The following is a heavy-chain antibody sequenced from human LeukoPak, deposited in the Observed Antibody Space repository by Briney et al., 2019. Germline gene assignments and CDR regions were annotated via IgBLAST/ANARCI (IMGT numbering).Heavy chain of an antibody. Sequence: GVSVKVSCKASGYDFTSYAMHWVRQAPGQRLEWMGWINAGNGNTKYSQKFQDRVTVTRDTSTSTAYMELSSLRSEDTAVYYCAKDEKGYYHDTSGYPDAFDIWGQGTMVTVSS. D-gene: IGHD3-22*01. V-gene: IGHV1-3*01. CDR3: AKDEKGYYHDTSGYPDAFDI. CDR2: INAGNGNT. J-gene: IGHJ3*02. CDR1: GYDFTSYA.